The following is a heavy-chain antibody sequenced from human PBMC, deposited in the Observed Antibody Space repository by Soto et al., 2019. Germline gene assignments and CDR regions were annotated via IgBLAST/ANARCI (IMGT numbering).Heavy chain of an antibody. CDR2: INPSGGST. Sequence: GASVKVSCKASGYTFTSYYMHWVRQAPGQGLEWMGIINPSGGSTSYAQKFQGRVTMTRDTSTSTVYMELSSLRSEDTAVYYCAREMANMLCSGGSCYLGPGPFDYWGQGTLVTVSS. D-gene: IGHD2-15*01. J-gene: IGHJ4*02. V-gene: IGHV1-46*03. CDR1: GYTFTSYY. CDR3: AREMANMLCSGGSCYLGPGPFDY.